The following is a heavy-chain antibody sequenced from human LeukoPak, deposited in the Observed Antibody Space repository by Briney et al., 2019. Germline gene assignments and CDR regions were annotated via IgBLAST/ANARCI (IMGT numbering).Heavy chain of an antibody. Sequence: GGSLRLSCAASGFTFSRYWMSWVRQAPGKGVEGVADIKQDGSEKYFVDSVKGRFTISRDNAKNSLYLQMNSLRAEDTAVYYCAGEAGSSGKPYNWFDPWGQGTLVTVSS. J-gene: IGHJ5*02. CDR1: GFTFSRYW. CDR2: IKQDGSEK. D-gene: IGHD3-22*01. V-gene: IGHV3-7*01. CDR3: AGEAGSSGKPYNWFDP.